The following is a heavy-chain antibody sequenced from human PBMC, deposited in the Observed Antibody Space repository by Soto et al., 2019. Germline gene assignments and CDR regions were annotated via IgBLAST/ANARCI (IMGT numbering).Heavy chain of an antibody. CDR3: AGGIAARPLGY. CDR1: GGSISSGGYS. D-gene: IGHD6-6*01. CDR2: IYHSGST. V-gene: IGHV4-30-2*01. J-gene: IGHJ4*02. Sequence: QLQLQESGSGLVKPSQTLSLTCAVSGGSISSGGYSWSWIRQPTGKGLEWIGYIYHSGSTYHNPSLKSRVTISVDRSKNQFSLKLSSVTAADTAVYYCAGGIAARPLGYWGQGTLVTVSS.